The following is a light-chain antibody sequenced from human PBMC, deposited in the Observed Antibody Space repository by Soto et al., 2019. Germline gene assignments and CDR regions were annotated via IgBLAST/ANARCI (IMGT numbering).Light chain of an antibody. V-gene: IGKV3-11*01. CDR3: QQSYSTLWT. Sequence: EIVLTQSPASLSLSPGERATLSCRASQSVDSFLAWYQQKPGRTPRLLIYDTSNRATGIPARFSGSGSGTDFTLTISRLEPEDFAVYYCQQSYSTLWTFGQGTKVEIK. J-gene: IGKJ1*01. CDR2: DTS. CDR1: QSVDSF.